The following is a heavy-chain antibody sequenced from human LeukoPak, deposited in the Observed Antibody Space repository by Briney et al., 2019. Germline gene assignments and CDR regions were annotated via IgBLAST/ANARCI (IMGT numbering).Heavy chain of an antibody. J-gene: IGHJ4*02. Sequence: GGSLRLSCAASGFTFSSYAMSWVRQAPGKGLGWVSAISGSGGSTYYADSVKGRFTISRDNSKNTLYLQMNSLRAEDTAVYYCAKDHGSGSYYSFDYWGQGTLVTVSS. CDR2: ISGSGGST. V-gene: IGHV3-23*01. CDR1: GFTFSSYA. CDR3: AKDHGSGSYYSFDY. D-gene: IGHD3-10*01.